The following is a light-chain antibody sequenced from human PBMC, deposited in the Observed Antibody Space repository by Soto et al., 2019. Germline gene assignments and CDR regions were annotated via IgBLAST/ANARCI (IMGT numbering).Light chain of an antibody. CDR1: QSITDW. J-gene: IGKJ1*01. Sequence: DIQMTQSPSTLSASVGDRVTLTCRASQSITDWLAWYQQKPGKAPKFLIYNASTLEGGVPSRFSGSGSGEESPLTISSVQADDSATYYCQYWDDSPWTFGQGTKVEIK. CDR2: NAS. V-gene: IGKV1-5*03. CDR3: QYWDDSPWT.